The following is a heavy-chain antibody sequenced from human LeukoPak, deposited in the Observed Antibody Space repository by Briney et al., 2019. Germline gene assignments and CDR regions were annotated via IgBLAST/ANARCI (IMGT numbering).Heavy chain of an antibody. CDR3: ARTRYDYYDSSGEVSYYMDV. Sequence: SETLSLTCTVSGGSTSTYYWSWIRQPAGKGLEWIGRIYTSGSTNYNPSLKSRVTMSVDTSKNQFSLKLSSVTAADPAVYYCARTRYDYYDSSGEVSYYMDVWGKGTTVTISS. V-gene: IGHV4-4*07. D-gene: IGHD3-22*01. CDR2: IYTSGST. CDR1: GGSTSTYY. J-gene: IGHJ6*03.